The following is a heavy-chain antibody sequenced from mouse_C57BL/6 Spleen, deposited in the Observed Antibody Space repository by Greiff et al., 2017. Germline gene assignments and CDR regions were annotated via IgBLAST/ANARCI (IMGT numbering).Heavy chain of an antibody. J-gene: IGHJ2*01. CDR3: ARWGDGYDSDY. CDR2: IDPSDSYT. D-gene: IGHD2-2*01. Sequence: QVQLQQPGAELVMPGASVKLSCKASGYTFTSYWMHWVKQRPGHGLEWIGEIDPSDSYTNYNQKFQGKATLTVDQSSSTAYMQLSSLTSEDSAVDYCARWGDGYDSDYWGQGTMLTGSA. CDR1: GYTFTSYW. V-gene: IGHV1-69*01.